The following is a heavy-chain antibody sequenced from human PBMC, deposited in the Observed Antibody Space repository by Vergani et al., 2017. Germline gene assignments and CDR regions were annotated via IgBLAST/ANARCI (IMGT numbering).Heavy chain of an antibody. CDR2: INHSGST. J-gene: IGHJ6*02. V-gene: IGHV4-34*01. CDR3: ARARWATGQHLYGMDV. D-gene: IGHD5-12*01. Sequence: QVQLQQWGAGLLKPSETLSLTCAVYGGSFSGYYWSWIRQPPGKGLEWIGEINHSGSTNYNPSLKSRVTISVDTSKNQFSLKLSSVTAADTAVYYCARARWATGQHLYGMDVWGQGTTVTVSS. CDR1: GGSFSGYY.